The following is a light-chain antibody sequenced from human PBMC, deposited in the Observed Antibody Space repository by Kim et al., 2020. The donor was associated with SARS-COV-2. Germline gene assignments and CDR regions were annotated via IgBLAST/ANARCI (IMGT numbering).Light chain of an antibody. CDR1: LLANPY. Sequence: VPAGLTARFTGAGDLLANPYARWFQQKPGQAPLLLIDNDDQRPSGIPERFSGSTSGTTVTLTISGAQVDDEADYYCYSAADSEGVFGGGTQLTVL. CDR3: YSAADSEGV. V-gene: IGLV3-27*01. CDR2: NDD. J-gene: IGLJ3*02.